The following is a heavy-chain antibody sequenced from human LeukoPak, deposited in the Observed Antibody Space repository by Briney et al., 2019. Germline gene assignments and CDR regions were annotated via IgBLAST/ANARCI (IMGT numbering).Heavy chain of an antibody. V-gene: IGHV4-34*01. CDR3: ARGIAYYDILTGYRTYYFDY. Sequence: SETLSLTCAVYGGSFSGYYWSWIRQPPGKGLEWIGEINHSGSTNYNPSLKSRVTISVDTSKNQFSLELSSVTAADTAVYYCARGIAYYDILTGYRTYYFDYWGQGTLVTVSS. CDR1: GGSFSGYY. J-gene: IGHJ4*02. CDR2: INHSGST. D-gene: IGHD3-9*01.